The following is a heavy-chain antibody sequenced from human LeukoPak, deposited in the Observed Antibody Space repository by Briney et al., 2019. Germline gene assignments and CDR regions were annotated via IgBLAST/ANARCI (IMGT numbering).Heavy chain of an antibody. D-gene: IGHD6-6*01. J-gene: IGHJ4*02. Sequence: GGSLRLSCATSGFTFENYWMHWVRQAPGKGLEWVANIKQDDSEKYHVDSVRGRFTISRDNAKNSLYLQMNSLEVEDTAVYYCARGSSFGSYWGQGTLVTVSS. CDR2: IKQDDSEK. CDR1: GFTFENYW. V-gene: IGHV3-7*01. CDR3: ARGSSFGSY.